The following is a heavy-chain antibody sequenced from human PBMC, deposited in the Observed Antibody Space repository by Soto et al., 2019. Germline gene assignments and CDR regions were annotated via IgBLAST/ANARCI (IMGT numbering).Heavy chain of an antibody. V-gene: IGHV4-59*01. CDR3: ARDPGLTGMFDF. J-gene: IGHJ4*02. CDR2: VYYTRPT. Sequence: SATLSYTCTASGGSLGSYHWSWTRQRPGKGLEWIASVYYTRPTNYNPSLGSRVTISIDAPGNRFSMEITSVTAADTAMYCCARDPGLTGMFDFWGQGTLVTVTS. CDR1: GGSLGSYH.